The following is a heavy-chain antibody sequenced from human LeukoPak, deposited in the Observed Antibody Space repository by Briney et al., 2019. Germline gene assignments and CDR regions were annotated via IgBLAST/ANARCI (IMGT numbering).Heavy chain of an antibody. J-gene: IGHJ5*02. V-gene: IGHV3-48*01. Sequence: GGSLRLSCAASGFTFSSYSMNWVRQAPGKGLEWVSYISSSSSTIYYADSVKGRFTISRDNAKNSLYLQMNSLRAEDTAVYYCARDGPFYDFWSGRNWFDPWGQGTLVTVSS. CDR1: GFTFSSYS. CDR3: ARDGPFYDFWSGRNWFDP. D-gene: IGHD3-3*01. CDR2: ISSSSSTI.